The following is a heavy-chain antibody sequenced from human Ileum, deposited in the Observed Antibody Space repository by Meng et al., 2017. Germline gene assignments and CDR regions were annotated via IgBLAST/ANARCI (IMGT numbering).Heavy chain of an antibody. D-gene: IGHD5-12*01. Sequence: GESLKISCAASGFTFSNYWMSWVRQAPVKGLEWVANINQDGTVKYHADSVMGRFTISRDNTKNALYLQMNSLRVEDTAVYYCARVTGAYDVGDYWGQGNLVNGAS. CDR1: GFTFSNYW. J-gene: IGHJ4*02. V-gene: IGHV3-7*01. CDR2: INQDGTVK. CDR3: ARVTGAYDVGDY.